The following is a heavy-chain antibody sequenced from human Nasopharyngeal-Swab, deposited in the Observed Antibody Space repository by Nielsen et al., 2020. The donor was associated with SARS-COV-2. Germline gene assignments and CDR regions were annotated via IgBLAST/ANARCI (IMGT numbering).Heavy chain of an antibody. D-gene: IGHD6-13*01. J-gene: IGHJ4*02. CDR1: GFTVSSNY. V-gene: IGHV3-53*01. CDR2: IYSGGNT. CDR3: ATRPDSSWHPYCFDY. Sequence: GESLKISCAASGFTVSSNYMSWVRQAPGKGLEWVSVIYSGGNTHYADSVRGRFTVSRDDSKNTLYLQMNSLRAEDTAVYYCATRPDSSWHPYCFDYWGRGTLVTVSS.